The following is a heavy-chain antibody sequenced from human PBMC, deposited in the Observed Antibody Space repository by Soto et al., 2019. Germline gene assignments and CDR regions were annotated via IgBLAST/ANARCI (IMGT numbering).Heavy chain of an antibody. CDR3: ARDQGIAASHGVD. J-gene: IGHJ3*01. CDR1: GFTFNNYG. D-gene: IGHD6-13*01. Sequence: QVQLVESGGGVVQPGRSLRLSCAASGFTFNNYGMHWVRKAPGKGMEWVATISNDGGDKYFADSVKGRLTISRDNSKNTVYLQMNSRRAADTAVYYCARDQGIAASHGVDWGQGTMVTVSS. V-gene: IGHV3-30*03. CDR2: ISNDGGDK.